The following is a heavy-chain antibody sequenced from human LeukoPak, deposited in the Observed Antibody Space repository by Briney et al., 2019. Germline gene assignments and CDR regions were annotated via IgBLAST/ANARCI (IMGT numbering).Heavy chain of an antibody. CDR3: ARDGGDCGGDCYPRYWFDP. J-gene: IGHJ5*02. CDR2: ISSSGSTI. CDR1: GFTFSDYY. Sequence: AGGSLRLSCAASGFTFSDYYMSWIRQAPGKGLEWVSYISSSGSTIYYADSVKGRFTISRDNAKNSLYLQMNSLRAEGTAVYYCARDGGDCGGDCYPRYWFDPLGPGNPGHRLL. D-gene: IGHD2-21*02. V-gene: IGHV3-11*04.